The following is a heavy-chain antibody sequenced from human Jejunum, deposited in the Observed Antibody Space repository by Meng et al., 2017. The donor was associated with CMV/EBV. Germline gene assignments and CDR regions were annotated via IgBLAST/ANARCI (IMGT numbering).Heavy chain of an antibody. Sequence: QRPPSGPFLVKPSQTLSLTCTLSGGSLITYYWTWLRQPAGKGLEWIGRIYTSGSTHYNPSLKSRVTMSVDTSKNQFSLKLSSVTAADTAVYYCARENSGYDYWGQGTLVTVSS. CDR2: IYTSGST. CDR3: ARENSGYDY. V-gene: IGHV4-4*07. D-gene: IGHD5-12*01. CDR1: GGSLITYY. J-gene: IGHJ4*02.